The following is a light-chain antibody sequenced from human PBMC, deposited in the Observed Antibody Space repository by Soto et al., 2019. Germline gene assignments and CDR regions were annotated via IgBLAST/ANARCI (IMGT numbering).Light chain of an antibody. CDR1: QNVRTF. V-gene: IGKV3-11*01. CDR2: AAS. J-gene: IGKJ1*01. Sequence: EVVLTQSPATLSLSPGERATLSCRASQNVRTFLDWYQQKPGQAPRLLIYAASNRATGIPDRFSGSGSGTDFTLTLSSLEPEDFAVYYCQQHSHWPPWTFGQGTRVEI. CDR3: QQHSHWPPWT.